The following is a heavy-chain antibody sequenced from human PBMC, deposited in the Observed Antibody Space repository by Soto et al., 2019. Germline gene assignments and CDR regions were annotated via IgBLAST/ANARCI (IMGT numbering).Heavy chain of an antibody. CDR2: MTSVSKTI. Sequence: GGSLRLSCVASGFNFNIYSMNWVRQAPGKGLEWVSYMTSVSKTIHYADSVKGRFTISRENAKNSVFLQMNSLRGEDTAVYYCTRGVSYGFDFWGLGTMVTVSS. D-gene: IGHD3-16*01. J-gene: IGHJ3*01. CDR3: TRGVSYGFDF. V-gene: IGHV3-48*01. CDR1: GFNFNIYS.